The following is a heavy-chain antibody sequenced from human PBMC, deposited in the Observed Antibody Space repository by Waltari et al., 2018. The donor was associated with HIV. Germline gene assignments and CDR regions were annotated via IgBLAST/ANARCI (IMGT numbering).Heavy chain of an antibody. J-gene: IGHJ4*02. CDR1: GGSISSSSYY. V-gene: IGHV4-39*07. D-gene: IGHD6-13*01. Sequence: QLQLQESGPGLVKPSETLSLTCTVSGGSISSSSYYWGWIRQPPGKGLEWIGSIYYSGSTYYNPSLKSRVTISVDTSKNQFSLKLSSVTAADTAVYYCARATRDSSRYTYYFDYWGQGTLVTVSS. CDR3: ARATRDSSRYTYYFDY. CDR2: IYYSGST.